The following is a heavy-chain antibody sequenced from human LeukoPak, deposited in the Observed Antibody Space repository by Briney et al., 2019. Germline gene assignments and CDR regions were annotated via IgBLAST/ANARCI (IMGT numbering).Heavy chain of an antibody. CDR1: GFTFSGYA. D-gene: IGHD2-2*01. V-gene: IGHV3-23*01. Sequence: QAGGSLRLSCAASGFTFSGYAMSWVRQAPGKGLEWVSGISSSGGSTYCADSVKGRFTISRDNSKNTLYVEMNSLRAEDTAVYYCAKRAYPHGMDVWGQGTTVTVSS. J-gene: IGHJ6*02. CDR3: AKRAYPHGMDV. CDR2: ISSSGGST.